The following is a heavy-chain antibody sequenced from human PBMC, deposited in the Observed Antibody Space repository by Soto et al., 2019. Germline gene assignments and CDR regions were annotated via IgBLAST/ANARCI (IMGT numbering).Heavy chain of an antibody. D-gene: IGHD3-10*01. CDR2: IYWDDDK. CDR3: AHMAGITMVRESYGMDV. Sequence: QITLKESGPTLVKPTQTLTLTCTFSGFSLSTSGVGVGWIRQPPGKALEWLALIYWDDDKRYSPSLKSRLTITKDTSKKHMVLTMTNMDPVDTATYYCAHMAGITMVRESYGMDVWGQGTTVTVSS. CDR1: GFSLSTSGVG. J-gene: IGHJ6*02. V-gene: IGHV2-5*02.